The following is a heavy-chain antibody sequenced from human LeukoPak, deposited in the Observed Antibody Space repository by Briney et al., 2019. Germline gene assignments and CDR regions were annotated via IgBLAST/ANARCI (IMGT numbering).Heavy chain of an antibody. V-gene: IGHV3-7*01. CDR2: IKEDGSEK. D-gene: IGHD2-8*01. CDR3: ATGRTKKY. J-gene: IGHJ4*02. Sequence: GGSLRLSCVASGFTFSNYWMNWVRQAPGERPEWVANIKEDGSEKYYVDSVKGRFTISRDNAKNSLYLQMNSLRAEDTAVYYCATGRTKKYWGQGALVTVSS. CDR1: GFTFSNYW.